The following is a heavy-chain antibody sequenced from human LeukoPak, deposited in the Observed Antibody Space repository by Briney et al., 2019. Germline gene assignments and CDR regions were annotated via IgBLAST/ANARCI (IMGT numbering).Heavy chain of an antibody. D-gene: IGHD3-22*01. V-gene: IGHV3-7*01. J-gene: IGHJ4*02. CDR2: IKQDGSEK. CDR1: GFTFSSYW. Sequence: GGSLRLSCAASGFTFSSYWMSWVRQAPGKGLEWVANIKQDGSEKYYVDSVKGRFTISRDNSKNTLHLQMNSLRAEDTAVYYCARVPGSSGYYDYWGQGTLVTVSS. CDR3: ARVPGSSGYYDY.